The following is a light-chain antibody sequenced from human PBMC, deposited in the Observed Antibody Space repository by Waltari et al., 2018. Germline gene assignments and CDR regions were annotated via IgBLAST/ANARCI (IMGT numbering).Light chain of an antibody. Sequence: IQMTQSPSSLSASIGDRVTITCRASKGSSNYLAWYQQKPGKVPKLLIYAASTLQSGVPSRFSGSGSVTDFTLTISSLQPEDVATYYCQKYNSAPWTFGQGNKVEIK. J-gene: IGKJ1*01. CDR1: KGSSNY. CDR2: AAS. V-gene: IGKV1-27*01. CDR3: QKYNSAPWT.